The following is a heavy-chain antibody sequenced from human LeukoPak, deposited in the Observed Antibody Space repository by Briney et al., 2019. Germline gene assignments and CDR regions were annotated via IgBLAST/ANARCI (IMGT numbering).Heavy chain of an antibody. V-gene: IGHV4-34*01. Sequence: KPPQTLSPTCAVYGGSFSGYYWGWIRQPPGKGRGWIGEIKHSGSTNYNPSLKRRVTLSVDTSKNQFSLKLRSVTAADTAVYYCARGGRHTGSFGYWGQGTLVTVSS. J-gene: IGHJ4*02. D-gene: IGHD3-10*01. CDR2: IKHSGST. CDR3: ARGGRHTGSFGY. CDR1: GGSFSGYY.